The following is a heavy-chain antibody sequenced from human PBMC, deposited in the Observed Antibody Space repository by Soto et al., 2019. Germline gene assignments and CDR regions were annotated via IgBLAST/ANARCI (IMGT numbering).Heavy chain of an antibody. V-gene: IGHV1-18*01. D-gene: IGHD6-19*01. CDR3: ARVESDSSGWWPYYFDY. J-gene: IGHJ4*02. Sequence: ASVKVSCKASGYTFTSYGISWGRQAPGQRLEWMGWISAYNGNTNYAQKLQGRVTMTTDTSTSTAYMELRSLRSDDTAVYYCARVESDSSGWWPYYFDYWGQGTLVTVSS. CDR2: ISAYNGNT. CDR1: GYTFTSYG.